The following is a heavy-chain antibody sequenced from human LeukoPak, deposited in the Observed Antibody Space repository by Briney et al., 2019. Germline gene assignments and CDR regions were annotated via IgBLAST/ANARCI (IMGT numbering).Heavy chain of an antibody. J-gene: IGHJ5*02. D-gene: IGHD4-17*01. Sequence: PGGSLRLSCAASGFTFSSYAMSWVRQAPGKGLERVSAISGSGGSTYYADSVKGRFTISRDNSKNTLYLQMNSLRAEDTAVYYCAKSRSRYGLNWFDPWGQGTLVTVSS. CDR2: ISGSGGST. CDR1: GFTFSSYA. CDR3: AKSRSRYGLNWFDP. V-gene: IGHV3-23*01.